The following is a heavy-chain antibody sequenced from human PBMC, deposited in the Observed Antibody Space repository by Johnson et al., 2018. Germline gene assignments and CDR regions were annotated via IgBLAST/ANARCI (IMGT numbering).Heavy chain of an antibody. Sequence: VQLVESGGGLVQPGGSLSLSCAASGFTFSSYEMHWVRQPTGKGLEWVSAIDTTGDTYYPGSVKGRVTISRENAKNSLYLQMNSLRAGDTAVYYCARANPLTMVRGALYMDVWGKGTTVTVSS. V-gene: IGHV3-13*01. CDR1: GFTFSSYE. CDR2: IDTTGDT. J-gene: IGHJ6*03. D-gene: IGHD3-10*01. CDR3: ARANPLTMVRGALYMDV.